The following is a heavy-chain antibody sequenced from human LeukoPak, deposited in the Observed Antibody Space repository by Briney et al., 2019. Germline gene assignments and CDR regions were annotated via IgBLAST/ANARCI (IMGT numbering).Heavy chain of an antibody. CDR2: IYYSGNA. D-gene: IGHD1-26*01. CDR1: GGSISGYY. Sequence: SETLSLTCTVSGGSISGYYWSWIRQPPGKGPEWIGYIYYSGNANSNPSLKSRVTMSLDSSNNQFSLRLTSVTAADTAVYYCARDGLNTGSWYFDYWGQGTLATVSS. V-gene: IGHV4-59*01. J-gene: IGHJ4*02. CDR3: ARDGLNTGSWYFDY.